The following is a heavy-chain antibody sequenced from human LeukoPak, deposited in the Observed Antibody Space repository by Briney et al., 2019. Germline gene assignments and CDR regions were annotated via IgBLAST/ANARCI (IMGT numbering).Heavy chain of an antibody. CDR2: INSDGSST. Sequence: GGSLRLSCAAYGFTFSSYWMHWVRQPPGKGLVWVSRINSDGSSTSYADSVKGRFTISRDNAKNTLYQQMNSLRAEDTAVYYCARVPFDYYDSRGPFDYWGQGTLVTVSS. V-gene: IGHV3-74*01. CDR1: GFTFSSYW. CDR3: ARVPFDYYDSRGPFDY. J-gene: IGHJ4*02. D-gene: IGHD3-22*01.